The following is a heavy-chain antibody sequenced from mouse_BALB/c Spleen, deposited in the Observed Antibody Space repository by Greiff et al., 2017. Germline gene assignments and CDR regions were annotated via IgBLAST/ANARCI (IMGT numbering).Heavy chain of an antibody. V-gene: IGHV5-12-2*01. D-gene: IGHD2-3*01. CDR3: ARVDGGFAY. J-gene: IGHJ3*01. Sequence: EVQRVESGGGLVQPGGSLKLSCAASGFTFSSYTMSWVRQTPEKRLEWVAYISNGGGSTYYPDTVKGRFTISRDNAKNTLYLQMSSLKSEDTAMYYCARVDGGFAYWGQGTLVTVSA. CDR1: GFTFSSYT. CDR2: ISNGGGST.